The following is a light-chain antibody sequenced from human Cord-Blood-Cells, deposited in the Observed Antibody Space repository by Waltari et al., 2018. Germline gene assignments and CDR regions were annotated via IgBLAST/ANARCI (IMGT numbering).Light chain of an antibody. V-gene: IGKV3-11*01. J-gene: IGKJ2*01. CDR1: QSVSSY. Sequence: EIVLTQSPATLSLSPGERATLSCRASQSVSSYLAWYQQKPGHAPRLLIYDASNRATGIPARFSGSGSGTDVTINISSLEPDDFAVYYCQQRSNWPRYTFGQGTKLEIK. CDR2: DAS. CDR3: QQRSNWPRYT.